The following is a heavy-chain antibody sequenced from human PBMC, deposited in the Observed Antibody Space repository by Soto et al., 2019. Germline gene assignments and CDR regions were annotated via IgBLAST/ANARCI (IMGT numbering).Heavy chain of an antibody. Sequence: QVQLQQWGAGLLKPSETLSLTCAVNGGSFSAYYWTWIRQPPGRGLEWIGEIDHSGSTNYNPSLESRVTISIDTAKNRCALNVTSVTAAHTAVYYCVRGLRYSGMDVWGQGTTVTVS. CDR2: IDHSGST. CDR1: GGSFSAYY. V-gene: IGHV4-34*01. CDR3: VRGLRYSGMDV. D-gene: IGHD2-15*01. J-gene: IGHJ6*02.